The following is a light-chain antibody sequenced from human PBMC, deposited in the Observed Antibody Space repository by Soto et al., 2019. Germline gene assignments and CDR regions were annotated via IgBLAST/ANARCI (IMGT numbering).Light chain of an antibody. V-gene: IGKV1-5*03. CDR1: QSISSW. Sequence: DIQMTQSPSTLSASVGDRVTITCRASQSISSWLAWYQQKPGKAPKFLIYKASSLQSGVPSRFSGSGSGTEFTLTISSLQPDDFANYYCQQYKNWPGYTFGQGTKLEIK. J-gene: IGKJ2*01. CDR2: KAS. CDR3: QQYKNWPGYT.